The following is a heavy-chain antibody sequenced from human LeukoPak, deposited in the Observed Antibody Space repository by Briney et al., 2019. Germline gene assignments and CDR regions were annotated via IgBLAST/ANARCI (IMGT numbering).Heavy chain of an antibody. CDR1: GYSFIDYY. CDR3: ARIGISARGTNFHH. V-gene: IGHV1-2*02. J-gene: IGHJ1*01. CDR2: INSNSADT. Sequence: ASVKVSCKTSGYSFIDYYIHWVRQAPGQGLEWMGWINSNSADTDYAQNFQGRVTMTRDTSISTAYMELSRLRSDDTALYYCARIGISARGTNFHHWGQGTLVTVSS. D-gene: IGHD6-13*01.